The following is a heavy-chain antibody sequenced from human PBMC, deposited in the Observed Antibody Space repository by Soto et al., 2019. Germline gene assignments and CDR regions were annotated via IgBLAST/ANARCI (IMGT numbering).Heavy chain of an antibody. D-gene: IGHD6-6*01. CDR1: GGSISSSSYY. CDR3: ARKGIAARKPFDY. Sequence: PSETLSLTCTVSGGSISSSSYYWGWIRQPPGKGLEWIGSIYYSGSTYYNPSLKSRVTISVDTSKNQFSLKLSSVTAADTAVYYCARKGIAARKPFDYWGQGTLVTVSS. V-gene: IGHV4-39*01. CDR2: IYYSGST. J-gene: IGHJ4*02.